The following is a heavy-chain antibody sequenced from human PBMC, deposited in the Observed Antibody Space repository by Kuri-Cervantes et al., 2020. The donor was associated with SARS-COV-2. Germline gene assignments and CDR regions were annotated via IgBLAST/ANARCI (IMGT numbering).Heavy chain of an antibody. CDR2: IYYSGST. Sequence: GSLRLSCTVSGGSISSYYWSWIRQPPGKGLEWIGYIYYSGSTNYNPSLKSRVTISVDTSKNQFSLKLSSVTAADTAVYYCARTATTTPDYWGQGTLVTVSS. J-gene: IGHJ4*02. CDR1: GGSISSYY. CDR3: ARTATTTPDY. V-gene: IGHV4-59*08. D-gene: IGHD1-7*01.